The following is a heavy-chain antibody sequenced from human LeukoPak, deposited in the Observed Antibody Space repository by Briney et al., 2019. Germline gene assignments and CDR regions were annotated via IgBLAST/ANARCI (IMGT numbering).Heavy chain of an antibody. D-gene: IGHD6-19*01. Sequence: PGRSLRLSCAASGFTFSSYGMHWLRQAPGKGLEWMGVISYDGSNKYYADPVKGRFTISRDNSKNTLYLQMNSLRAEDTAVYSCAKDSVVRGIAVAGTGVDYWGQGTLVTVSS. J-gene: IGHJ4*02. CDR1: GFTFSSYG. V-gene: IGHV3-30*18. CDR3: AKDSVVRGIAVAGTGVDY. CDR2: ISYDGSNK.